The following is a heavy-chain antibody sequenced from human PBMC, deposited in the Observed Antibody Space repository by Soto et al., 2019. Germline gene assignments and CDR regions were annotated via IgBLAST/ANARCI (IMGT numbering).Heavy chain of an antibody. J-gene: IGHJ4*02. CDR2: IYNSGST. V-gene: IGHV4-59*01. D-gene: IGHD6-6*01. Sequence: SSETLSLTCTVSGGSISGYYWSWIRQPPGKGLECIGYIYNSGSTSYNPSLKSRVTISVDMSKNQFFLKLSSVTAADTAVYYCERLYSSSSGKNFDYWGQGTLVTVSS. CDR3: ERLYSSSSGKNFDY. CDR1: GGSISGYY.